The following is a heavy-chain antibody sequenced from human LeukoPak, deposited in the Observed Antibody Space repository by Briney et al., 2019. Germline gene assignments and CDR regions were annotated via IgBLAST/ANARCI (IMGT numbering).Heavy chain of an antibody. V-gene: IGHV4-34*01. Sequence: GSLRLSCAASGFTFSDYYMSWIRQPPGKGLEWIGEINHSGSTNYNPSLKSRVTISVDTSKNQFSLKLSSVTAADTAVYYCARGVGATGFDPWGQGTLVTVSS. CDR3: ARGVGATGFDP. D-gene: IGHD1-26*01. CDR2: INHSGST. J-gene: IGHJ5*02. CDR1: GFTFSDYY.